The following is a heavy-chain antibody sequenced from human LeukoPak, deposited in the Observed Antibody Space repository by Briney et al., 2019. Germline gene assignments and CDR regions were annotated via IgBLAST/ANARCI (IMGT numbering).Heavy chain of an antibody. CDR1: GGSISSYH. Sequence: SETLSLTCTVSGGSISSYHWSWIRHPPGKGLEWIGYIYYSGSTNYNPSLKSRVTISLDTSKNQFSLKVSSVTAADTAVYYCARHSSGYLSYFDYWGQGTLVPVSS. J-gene: IGHJ4*02. V-gene: IGHV4-59*08. D-gene: IGHD3-22*01. CDR2: IYYSGST. CDR3: ARHSSGYLSYFDY.